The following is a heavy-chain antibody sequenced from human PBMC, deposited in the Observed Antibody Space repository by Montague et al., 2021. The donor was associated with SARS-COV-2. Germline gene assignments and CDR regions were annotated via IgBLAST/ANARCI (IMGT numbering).Heavy chain of an antibody. CDR2: IYYSGTT. J-gene: IGHJ6*02. CDR1: GGSVNSGGYY. V-gene: IGHV4-61*08. CDR3: ARDRTADDYDDYKTAGYSYYYGMDV. Sequence: SETLSLTCTVSGGSVNSGGYYWSWIRQPPGKGLEWIGNIYYSGTTNYNLSLKSRVTISADTSKNQLSLKLSSVTAADTAVYYCARDRTADDYDDYKTAGYSYYYGMDVWGQGTTVTVSS. D-gene: IGHD4-17*01.